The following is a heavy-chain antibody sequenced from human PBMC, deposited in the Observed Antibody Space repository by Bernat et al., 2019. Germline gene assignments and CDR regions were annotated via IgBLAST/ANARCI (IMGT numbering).Heavy chain of an antibody. J-gene: IGHJ4*02. V-gene: IGHV3-30*03. CDR3: ARERDSSNWYGGGFGY. D-gene: IGHD6-13*01. CDR1: GFSFSKFS. Sequence: VQLVESGGGLVKPGGSLRLSCAASGFSFSKFSMNWVRQAPGKGLEWVAVIPYDGGNKYYADSVKDRFTISRDNSKNTLYLQMNSLRIEDTAVYYCARERDSSNWYGGGFGYWGQGTLVTVSS. CDR2: IPYDGGNK.